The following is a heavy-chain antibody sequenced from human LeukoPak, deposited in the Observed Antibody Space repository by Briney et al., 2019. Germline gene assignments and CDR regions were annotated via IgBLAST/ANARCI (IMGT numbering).Heavy chain of an antibody. J-gene: IGHJ4*02. CDR1: RGSLTSSSYY. D-gene: IGHD1-1*01. CDR3: AREVAIQPATVGDPYFDY. Sequence: SETLSLTCTVSRGSLTSSSYYWAWIRQPPGKGLEWIGSVFYNGSTYYNPSLKSRVTISVDTSKNQFSLKLSSVTAADTAVYYCAREVAIQPATVGDPYFDYWGQGTLVTVSS. V-gene: IGHV4-39*07. CDR2: VFYNGST.